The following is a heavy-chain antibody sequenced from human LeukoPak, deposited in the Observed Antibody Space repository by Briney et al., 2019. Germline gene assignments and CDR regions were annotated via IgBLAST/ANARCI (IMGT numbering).Heavy chain of an antibody. Sequence: PSETLSLTCTVSGGSISSSSYYWGWIRQPPGKGLEWIGSIYYSGSTYYNPSLKSRVTISVDTSKNQFSLKLSSVTAADTAVYYCVPSAARWLQLHSNWGQGTLVTVSS. J-gene: IGHJ4*02. CDR3: VPSAARWLQLHSN. D-gene: IGHD5-24*01. V-gene: IGHV4-39*01. CDR1: GGSISSSSYY. CDR2: IYYSGST.